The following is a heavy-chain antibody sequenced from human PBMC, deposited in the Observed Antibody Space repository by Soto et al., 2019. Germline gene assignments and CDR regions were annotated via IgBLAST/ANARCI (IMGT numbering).Heavy chain of an antibody. CDR3: ARDTYYYGSGSYGP. CDR2: IYGGGST. V-gene: IGHV3-53*01. Sequence: GGSLRLSCAASGVTVSSSYMSWVRQAPGKGLQWVSVIYGGGSTYYADSVKGRFTISRDNAKNSLYLQMNSLRAEDTAVYYCARDTYYYGSGSYGPWGQGTLVTVSS. CDR1: GVTVSSSY. J-gene: IGHJ5*02. D-gene: IGHD3-10*01.